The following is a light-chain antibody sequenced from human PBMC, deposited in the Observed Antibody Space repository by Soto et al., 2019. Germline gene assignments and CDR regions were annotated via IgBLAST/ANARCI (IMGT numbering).Light chain of an antibody. CDR1: SSDIGGYDY. CDR3: CSYTRTSNHYF. J-gene: IGLJ1*01. CDR2: EVR. V-gene: IGLV2-14*01. Sequence: SALTHPASVSGSPGQSITISCTGTSSDIGGYDYVSWYQQRPGKAPKLMIYEVRYRPSGVSNRFSGSKSGNTASLTISGLQAEDEAVYYCCSYTRTSNHYFFGSGTKVTVL.